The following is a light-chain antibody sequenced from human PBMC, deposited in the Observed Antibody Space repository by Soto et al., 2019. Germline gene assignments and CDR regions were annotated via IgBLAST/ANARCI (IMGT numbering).Light chain of an antibody. V-gene: IGLV2-14*01. CDR3: YSYRGSKAWV. J-gene: IGLJ3*02. Sequence: QSVLTQPASGSGSPGQSITISCTGTSSDVGAYNFVSWYQHHPGTAPKLMSYEVSNRPSGASNRFSGSKSGNTASLTISGLQTEDEADYYCYSYRGSKAWVFGGGTKLTVL. CDR2: EVS. CDR1: SSDVGAYNF.